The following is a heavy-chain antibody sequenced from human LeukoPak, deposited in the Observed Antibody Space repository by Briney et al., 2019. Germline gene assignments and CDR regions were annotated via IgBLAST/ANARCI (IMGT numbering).Heavy chain of an antibody. CDR1: GFTFDDYA. Sequence: PGGSLRLSCAASGFTFDDYAMHWVRQAPGKGLEWVSGISWNSGSIGYADSVKGRFTISGDNAKNSLYLQMNSLRAEDTALYYCAKEWGAYYDSSGYGVDYWGQGTLVTVSS. D-gene: IGHD3-22*01. J-gene: IGHJ4*02. CDR2: ISWNSGSI. V-gene: IGHV3-9*01. CDR3: AKEWGAYYDSSGYGVDY.